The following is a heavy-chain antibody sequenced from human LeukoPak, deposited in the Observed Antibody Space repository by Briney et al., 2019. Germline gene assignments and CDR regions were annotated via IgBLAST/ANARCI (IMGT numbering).Heavy chain of an antibody. J-gene: IGHJ6*02. CDR2: ISSSSSYI. CDR1: GFTFDDYG. CDR3: ARDPYSSSWHVGAYYYYYYGMDV. Sequence: GGSLRLSCAASGFTFDDYGMSWVRQAPGKGLEWVSSISSSSSYIYYADSVKGRFTISRDNAKNSLYLQMNSLRAEDTAVYYCARDPYSSSWHVGAYYYYYYGMDVWGQGTTVTVSS. V-gene: IGHV3-21*01. D-gene: IGHD6-13*01.